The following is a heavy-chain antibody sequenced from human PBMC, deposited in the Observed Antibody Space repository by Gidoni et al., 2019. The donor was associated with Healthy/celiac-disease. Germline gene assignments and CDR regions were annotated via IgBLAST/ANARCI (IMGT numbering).Heavy chain of an antibody. CDR1: GFTFSSYS. V-gene: IGHV3-21*01. J-gene: IGHJ5*02. CDR2: ISSSGSYI. Sequence: EVQLVESGGGLVKPGGSLRLSCAASGFTFSSYSMNWVRQAPGKGLEWVSSISSSGSYIYYADSVKGRFTMSRDNTKNSLYLQMNSLRAEDTAVYYCAREIGDYYDSSAIRNWFDPWGQGTLVTVSS. CDR3: AREIGDYYDSSAIRNWFDP. D-gene: IGHD3-22*01.